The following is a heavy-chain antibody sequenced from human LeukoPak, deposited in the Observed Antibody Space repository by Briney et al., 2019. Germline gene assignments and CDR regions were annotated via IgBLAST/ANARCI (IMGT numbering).Heavy chain of an antibody. CDR2: ISSSGTYI. Sequence: GGSLRLSCAASGFTFGSFSMTWVRQAPGGGLEWVSSISSSGTYIYYADSVKGRFTISRDNAKNSLYLQMNSLRAEDTAVYYCARDPGRSGGSCYSDYWGQGTLVTVSS. V-gene: IGHV3-21*01. CDR1: GFTFGSFS. CDR3: ARDPGRSGGSCYSDY. D-gene: IGHD2-15*01. J-gene: IGHJ4*02.